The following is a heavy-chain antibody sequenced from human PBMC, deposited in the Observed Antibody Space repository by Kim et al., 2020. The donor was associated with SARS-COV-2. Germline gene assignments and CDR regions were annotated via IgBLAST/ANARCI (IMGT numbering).Heavy chain of an antibody. D-gene: IGHD3-10*01. V-gene: IGHV1-3*01. J-gene: IGHJ5*02. CDR1: GYTFTSYA. CDR2: INAGNGNT. Sequence: ASVKVSCKASGYTFTSYAMHWVRQAPGQRLEWMGWINAGNGNTKYSQKFQGRVTITRDTSASTAYMELSSLRSEDTAVYYCARVPITMVRGVIIGGWFDPWGQGTLVTVSS. CDR3: ARVPITMVRGVIIGGWFDP.